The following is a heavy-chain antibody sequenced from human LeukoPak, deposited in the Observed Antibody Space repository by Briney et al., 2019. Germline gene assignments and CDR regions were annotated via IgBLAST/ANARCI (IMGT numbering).Heavy chain of an antibody. Sequence: GRSLRLSCAASGFTFITYGMHWVRQAPGKGLEWVALIWYDGSYKYYADSVKGRFTISRDNSKNTLYLQMNSLRAEDTAVHYCAREYYDSSDYPRQHYFDYWGQGTLVTVSS. J-gene: IGHJ4*02. D-gene: IGHD3-22*01. CDR2: IWYDGSYK. CDR3: AREYYDSSDYPRQHYFDY. V-gene: IGHV3-33*01. CDR1: GFTFITYG.